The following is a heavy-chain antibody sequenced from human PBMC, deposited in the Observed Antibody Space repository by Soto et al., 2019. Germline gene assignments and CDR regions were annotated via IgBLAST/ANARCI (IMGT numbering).Heavy chain of an antibody. CDR2: IIPIFGTT. J-gene: IGHJ6*02. Sequence: QVQLVQSGAEVKKPGSSVKVSCKASGGTFSSYAISWVRQAPGQGLEWMGGIIPIFGTTNYAQKFQGRVTITADESTSTAYMELSSLRSEDTAVYYCARGGRDFWSGPLNYYGMDVWGQGTTVTVSS. D-gene: IGHD3-3*01. CDR3: ARGGRDFWSGPLNYYGMDV. V-gene: IGHV1-69*12. CDR1: GGTFSSYA.